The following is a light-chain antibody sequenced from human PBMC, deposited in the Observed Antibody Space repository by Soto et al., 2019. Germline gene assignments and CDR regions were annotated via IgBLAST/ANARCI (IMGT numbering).Light chain of an antibody. CDR3: LQYVTSSPRT. Sequence: EIVLTQSPATLSLSPGERATLSCRASQSVSGFLSWYQQKPGQVPRLLIYDASNRATGIPARFSGSGSATDFTLTISSLEPEDFAVYYCLQYVTSSPRTFGQGTKVEIK. J-gene: IGKJ1*01. V-gene: IGKV3-11*01. CDR1: QSVSGF. CDR2: DAS.